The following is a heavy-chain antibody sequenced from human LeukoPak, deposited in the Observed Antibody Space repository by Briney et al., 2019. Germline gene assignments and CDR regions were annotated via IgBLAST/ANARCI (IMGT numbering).Heavy chain of an antibody. CDR1: GYSFTSYA. V-gene: IGHV1-18*01. CDR2: ISAYNCNT. Sequence: ASIKVSCKASGYSFTSYAINWVRQAPGQGLEWMGWISAYNCNTDYAQNLQGRVTMTTDTSTSTAYMELRSLTSDDTAVYYCARDPLRSTWSTYYNALDVWGQGTTVTVSS. J-gene: IGHJ6*02. D-gene: IGHD6-13*01. CDR3: ARDPLRSTWSTYYNALDV.